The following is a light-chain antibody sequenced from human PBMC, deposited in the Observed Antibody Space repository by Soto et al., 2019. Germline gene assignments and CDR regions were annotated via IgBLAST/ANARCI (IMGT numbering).Light chain of an antibody. J-gene: IGKJ4*01. CDR1: QSVRTIS. CDR3: HQDYDFPRT. CDR2: GAY. Sequence: ETVMTQSPATLSLSPGDRATLSCRASQSVRTISLSWYQQKPGQAPRLLMYGAYTRASGVPGRFSGSGSGTDFTLTINSLQPEDFAVHYCHQDYDFPRTFGGGTKVDIK. V-gene: IGKV3D-7*01.